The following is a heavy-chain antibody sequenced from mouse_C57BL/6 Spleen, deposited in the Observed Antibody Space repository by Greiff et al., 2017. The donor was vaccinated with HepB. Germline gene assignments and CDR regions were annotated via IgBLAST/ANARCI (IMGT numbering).Heavy chain of an antibody. D-gene: IGHD2-5*01. V-gene: IGHV1-76*01. J-gene: IGHJ2*01. CDR1: GYTFTDYY. CDR3: ARLNSNYDFDY. Sequence: LVESGAELVRPGASVKLSCKASGYTFTDYYINWVKQRPGQGLEWIARIYPGSGNTYYNEKFKGKATLTAEKSSSTAYMQLSSLTSEDSAVYFCARLNSNYDFDYWGQGTTLTVSS. CDR2: IYPGSGNT.